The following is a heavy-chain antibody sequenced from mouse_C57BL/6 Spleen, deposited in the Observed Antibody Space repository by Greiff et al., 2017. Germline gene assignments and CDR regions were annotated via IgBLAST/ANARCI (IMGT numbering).Heavy chain of an antibody. CDR1: GYTFTSYW. J-gene: IGHJ4*01. D-gene: IGHD4-1*01. V-gene: IGHV1-72*01. CDR2: IDPNSGGT. Sequence: QVQLQQPGAELVKPGASVKLSCKASGYTFTSYWMPWVKQRPGRGLEWIGRIDPNSGGTKYNEKFKSKATLTVDKPSSTAYMQLSSLTSEDSAVYDCAREGELGLYYAMDYWGQGTSVTVSS. CDR3: AREGELGLYYAMDY.